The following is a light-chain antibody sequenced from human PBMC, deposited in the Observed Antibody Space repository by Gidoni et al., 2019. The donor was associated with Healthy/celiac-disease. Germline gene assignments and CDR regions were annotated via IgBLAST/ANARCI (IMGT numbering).Light chain of an antibody. CDR1: SSDVGGYDY. V-gene: IGLV2-11*01. J-gene: IGLJ2*01. CDR3: CSYAGSYTLV. CDR2: DVS. Sequence: QPPLPHPPSVSGSPGKSVTISCTGTSSDVGGYDYVSWYQQHPGKAPKLMIYDVSKRPSGVPDRFSGSKSGNTASLTISGLQAEDEADYYCCSYAGSYTLVFGGGTKLTVL.